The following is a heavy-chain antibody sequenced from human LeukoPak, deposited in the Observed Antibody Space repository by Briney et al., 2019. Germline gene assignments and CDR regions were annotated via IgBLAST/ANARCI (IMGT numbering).Heavy chain of an antibody. Sequence: GGSLRLSCAASGFTFSSYWMHWVRQAPGKGLEWVANIKQDGSQKYYVDSVKGRFTISRDNAKNSLSLQMNSLRAEDTAVYYCAREWQGYSSSRRGDYYYMDVWGKGTTVTVSS. CDR2: IKQDGSQK. V-gene: IGHV3-7*01. J-gene: IGHJ6*03. CDR1: GFTFSSYW. D-gene: IGHD6-6*01. CDR3: AREWQGYSSSRRGDYYYMDV.